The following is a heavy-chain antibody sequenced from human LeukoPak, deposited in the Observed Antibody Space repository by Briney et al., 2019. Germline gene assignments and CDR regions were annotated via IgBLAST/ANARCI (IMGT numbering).Heavy chain of an antibody. CDR1: GGSFSGYY. J-gene: IGHJ4*02. Sequence: PSETLSLTCAVYGGSFSGYYWSWIRQPPGKGLEWIGEINHSGSTNYNPSLKTRVTISVDTSKNQFSLKLSSVTAAETAVYYCARGRGYSGYESPFDYWGQGTLVTVSS. V-gene: IGHV4-34*01. CDR2: INHSGST. CDR3: ARGRGYSGYESPFDY. D-gene: IGHD5-12*01.